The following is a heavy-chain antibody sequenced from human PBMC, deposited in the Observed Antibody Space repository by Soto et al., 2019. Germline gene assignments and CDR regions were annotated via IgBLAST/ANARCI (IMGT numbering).Heavy chain of an antibody. D-gene: IGHD1-26*01. CDR2: MNTNSGNT. CDR1: GYTFTSYD. Sequence: QVQLVQSGAEVKKPGASVKVSCKASGYTFTSYDINWVRQATGQGLEWMGWMNTNSGNTGYAQKFQGRVTMPRNTSISTAYMELSSLRSEDTAVYYCARGPKWVYYYYYRDVWGKGTTVTVSS. J-gene: IGHJ6*03. CDR3: ARGPKWVYYYYYRDV. V-gene: IGHV1-8*01.